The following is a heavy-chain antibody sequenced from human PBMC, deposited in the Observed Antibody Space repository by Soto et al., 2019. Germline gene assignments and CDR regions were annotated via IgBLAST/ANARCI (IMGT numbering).Heavy chain of an antibody. V-gene: IGHV3-30*18. D-gene: IGHD4-4*01. CDR2: ISYDGSNK. CDR1: GFTFSSYG. CDR3: AKDGEYDYSNYELDY. J-gene: IGHJ4*02. Sequence: QVQLVESGGGVVQPGRSLRLSCAASGFTFSSYGMHWVRQAPGKGLEWVAVISYDGSNKYYADSVKGRFTISRDNSKNTLYLQMNSLRAEDTAVYYCAKDGEYDYSNYELDYWGQGTLVTVSS.